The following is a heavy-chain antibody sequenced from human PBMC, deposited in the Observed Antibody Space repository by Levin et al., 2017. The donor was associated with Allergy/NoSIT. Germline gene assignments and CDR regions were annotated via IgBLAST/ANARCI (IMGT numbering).Heavy chain of an antibody. J-gene: IGHJ3*02. V-gene: IGHV3-23*01. D-gene: IGHD3-10*01. CDR3: TKDRRYYGSGSDQDAFDI. Sequence: QAGGSLRLSCAASGFTFSSYAMSWVRQAPGKGLEWVSGTSGSGGTTYYADSVEGRFTISRDNSKSTLYLQLNSLRADDTAIYYCTKDRRYYGSGSDQDAFDIWGQGTMVTVSS. CDR2: TSGSGGTT. CDR1: GFTFSSYA.